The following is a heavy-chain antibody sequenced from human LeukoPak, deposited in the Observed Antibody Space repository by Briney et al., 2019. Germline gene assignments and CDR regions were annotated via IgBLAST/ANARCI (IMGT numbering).Heavy chain of an antibody. D-gene: IGHD3-10*01. CDR3: AVYGSGSYYTTTFDY. CDR1: GFTFSSYG. J-gene: IGHJ4*02. V-gene: IGHV3-30*03. Sequence: PGRSLRLSCAASGFTFSSYGMHWVRQAPGKGLGWVAVISYDGSNKYYADSVKGRFTISRDNSKNTLYLQMNSLRAEDTAVYYCAVYGSGSYYTTTFDYWGQGTLVTVSS. CDR2: ISYDGSNK.